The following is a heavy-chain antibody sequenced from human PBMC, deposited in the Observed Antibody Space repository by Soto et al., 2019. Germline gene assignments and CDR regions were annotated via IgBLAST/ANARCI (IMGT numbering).Heavy chain of an antibody. Sequence: PGGSLRLSCAASGFTFSDYYMSWIRQAPGKGLEWVSYISSSSSYTNYADSVKGRFTISRDNAKNSLYLQMNSLRAEDTAVYYCARVYYYDSSGYYFFDYWGQGTLVTV. V-gene: IGHV3-11*03. CDR1: GFTFSDYY. J-gene: IGHJ4*02. CDR3: ARVYYYDSSGYYFFDY. CDR2: ISSSSSYT. D-gene: IGHD3-22*01.